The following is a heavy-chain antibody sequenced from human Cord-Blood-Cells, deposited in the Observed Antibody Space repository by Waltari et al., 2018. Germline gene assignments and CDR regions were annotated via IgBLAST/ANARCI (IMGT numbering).Heavy chain of an antibody. J-gene: IGHJ4*02. V-gene: IGHV3-21*01. D-gene: IGHD6-13*01. CDR1: GFTFRSYS. CDR2: ISSSSSYI. Sequence: EVQLVESGGGLVKPGGSLRLSCAASGFTFRSYSMNWVRQAPGEGLEWVSSISSSSSYIYYADSVKGRFTISRDNAKNSLYLQMNSLRAEDTAVYYCARTLIAAAGNYWGQGTLVTVSS. CDR3: ARTLIAAAGNY.